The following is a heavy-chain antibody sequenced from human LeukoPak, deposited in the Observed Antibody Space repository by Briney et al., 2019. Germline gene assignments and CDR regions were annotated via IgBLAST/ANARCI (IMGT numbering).Heavy chain of an antibody. D-gene: IGHD3-10*01. J-gene: IGHJ4*02. V-gene: IGHV1-2*06. CDR2: INPNSGGT. CDR1: GYTFTGYY. Sequence: ASVKVSCKASGYTFTGYYMYWARQAPGQGLEWTGRINPNSGGTNYAQRFQGRVTMTRDTSISTAYMELSRLRSDDTAVYYCARGYYYGSGSYWPDYWGQGTLVTVSS. CDR3: ARGYYYGSGSYWPDY.